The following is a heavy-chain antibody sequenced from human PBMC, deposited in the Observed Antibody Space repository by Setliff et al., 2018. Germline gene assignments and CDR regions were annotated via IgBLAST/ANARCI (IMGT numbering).Heavy chain of an antibody. CDR3: ARTGTYRYFDY. CDR1: GDSINSGVYY. D-gene: IGHD1-1*01. J-gene: IGHJ4*02. Sequence: SETLSLTCKVSGDSINSGVYYWAWIRQPPGKGLEWIGRIYSGGTTYYNSSLKSRVTISVDTSKSQFSLRLNSVTAADTAVYYCARTGTYRYFDYWGRGTLVTVSS. CDR2: IYSGGTT. V-gene: IGHV4-39*01.